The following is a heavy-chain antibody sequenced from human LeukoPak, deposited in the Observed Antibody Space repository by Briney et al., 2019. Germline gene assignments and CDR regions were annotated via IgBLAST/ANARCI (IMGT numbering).Heavy chain of an antibody. V-gene: IGHV1-2*02. CDR1: GYTFSNFY. Sequence: ASVKVSCKASGYTFSNFYIHWVRQDPGQGLQWMGWVFPKTGATKSAQKFQDRITMTRDTAISTVYLELSSLRSDDTGVYYCVREGSSYCSGDSCYGDAFDIWGQGTMVTVSS. D-gene: IGHD2-15*01. CDR3: VREGSSYCSGDSCYGDAFDI. CDR2: VFPKTGAT. J-gene: IGHJ3*02.